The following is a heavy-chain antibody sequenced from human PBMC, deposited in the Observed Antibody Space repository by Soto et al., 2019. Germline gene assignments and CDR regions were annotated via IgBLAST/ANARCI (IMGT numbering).Heavy chain of an antibody. CDR2: ISYDGSNK. CDR1: GFTFSSYA. J-gene: IGHJ4*02. Sequence: QVQLVESGGGVVQPGRSLSLSCAASGFTFSSYAMHWVRQAPGKGLEWVAVISYDGSNKYYADSVKGRFTISRDNAKNTLYLQMNSLRAADTAVYYCARAQFTIAPNIDGGQGTLVTVSS. CDR3: ARAQFTIAPNID. D-gene: IGHD6-13*01. V-gene: IGHV3-30-3*01.